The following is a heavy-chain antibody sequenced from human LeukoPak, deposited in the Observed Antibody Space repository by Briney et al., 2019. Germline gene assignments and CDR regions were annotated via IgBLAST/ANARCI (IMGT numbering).Heavy chain of an antibody. CDR2: ISSSSSYI. Sequence: PGGSLRLSCAASGFTVSGIYISWVRQAPGKGLEWVSSISSSSSYIYYADSVKGRFTISRGNAKNSLYLQMNSLRVEDTAVYYCARDESGDNDAFDIWGQGTMVTVSS. J-gene: IGHJ3*02. CDR1: GFTVSGIY. D-gene: IGHD2-21*01. CDR3: ARDESGDNDAFDI. V-gene: IGHV3-21*01.